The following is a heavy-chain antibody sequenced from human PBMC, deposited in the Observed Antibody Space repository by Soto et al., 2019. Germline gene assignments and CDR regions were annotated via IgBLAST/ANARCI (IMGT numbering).Heavy chain of an antibody. Sequence: EVQLLESGGGLVQPGGSLRLSCAASGFTFSSYAMSWVRQAPGKGLEWVSAISGSGGSTYYADSVKGRFTISRDNSKNTLYLQMNSLRAEDTAVYYCAKVDIPSRLLWFGEKGYGMDVWGQGTTVTVSS. D-gene: IGHD3-10*01. V-gene: IGHV3-23*01. CDR3: AKVDIPSRLLWFGEKGYGMDV. J-gene: IGHJ6*02. CDR2: ISGSGGST. CDR1: GFTFSSYA.